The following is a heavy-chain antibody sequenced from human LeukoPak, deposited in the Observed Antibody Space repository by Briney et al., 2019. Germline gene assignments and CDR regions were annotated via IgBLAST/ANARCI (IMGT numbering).Heavy chain of an antibody. CDR2: INHSGST. CDR1: GGSFSGYY. Sequence: SETLSLTRAVYGGSFSGYYWSWIRQPPGKGLEWIGEINHSGSTNYNPSLKSRVTISVDTSKNQFSLKLSSVTAADTAVYYCARGVAHYDFWSGYSVRYYYYMDVWGKGTTVTVSS. V-gene: IGHV4-34*01. CDR3: ARGVAHYDFWSGYSVRYYYYMDV. D-gene: IGHD3-3*01. J-gene: IGHJ6*03.